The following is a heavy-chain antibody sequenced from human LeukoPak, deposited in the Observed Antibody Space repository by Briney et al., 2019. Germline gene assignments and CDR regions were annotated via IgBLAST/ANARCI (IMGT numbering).Heavy chain of an antibody. CDR3: VRDNAAADGALDY. D-gene: IGHD5-24*01. CDR1: RFTFSSHG. J-gene: IGHJ4*02. Sequence: GGSLRLSCVASRFTFSSHGMHWVRQAPGKGLEWVAVIWYDGSHRYYPDSVKGRFTISRDNSKNTLFLQMDSLRVDDTAVYYCVRDNAAADGALDYWGQGSLVTVSS. V-gene: IGHV3-33*01. CDR2: IWYDGSHR.